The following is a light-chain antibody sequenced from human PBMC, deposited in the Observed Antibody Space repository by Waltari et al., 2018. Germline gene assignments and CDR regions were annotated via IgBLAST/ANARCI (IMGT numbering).Light chain of an antibody. Sequence: QSALTQPRSVSGSPGQSVTISCPGTSSDVGGSTYVPWYQQHPGKAPKLMIYDVSKRPSGVPDRFSGSKSGNTASLTISGLQAEDEADYYCCSYAGSYTSGVVFGGGTKLTVL. CDR1: SSDVGGSTY. J-gene: IGLJ2*01. V-gene: IGLV2-11*01. CDR2: DVS. CDR3: CSYAGSYTSGVV.